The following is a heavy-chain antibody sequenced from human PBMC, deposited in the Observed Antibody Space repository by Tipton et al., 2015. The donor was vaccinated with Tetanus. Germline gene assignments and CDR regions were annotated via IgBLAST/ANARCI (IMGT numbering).Heavy chain of an antibody. CDR2: INHSGST. D-gene: IGHD2-21*01. CDR1: GGSISSFNYY. CDR3: ARDSHVGAPVVNCFDR. J-gene: IGHJ4*02. Sequence: TLSLTCTVSGGSISSFNYYWGWIRQPPGKGLEWIGEINHSGSTNYNPSLKSRVTMSVDTSRDQFSLRVSSVTAADTALYFCARDSHVGAPVVNCFDRWGLGTLVTVSS. V-gene: IGHV4-39*07.